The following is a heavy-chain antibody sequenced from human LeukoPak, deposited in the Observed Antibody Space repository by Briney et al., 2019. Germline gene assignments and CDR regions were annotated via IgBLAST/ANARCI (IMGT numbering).Heavy chain of an antibody. D-gene: IGHD2-2*01. CDR3: ASLGYKVVVPAAIWFDP. J-gene: IGHJ5*02. CDR2: INPNSGGT. V-gene: IGHV1-2*02. Sequence: ASVKVSCKASGYTFTGYYMHWVRQAPGQGLEWMGWINPNSGGTNYAQKFQGRVTMTRDTSISTAYMELSRLRSEDTAVYYCASLGYKVVVPAAIWFDPWGQGTLVTVS. CDR1: GYTFTGYY.